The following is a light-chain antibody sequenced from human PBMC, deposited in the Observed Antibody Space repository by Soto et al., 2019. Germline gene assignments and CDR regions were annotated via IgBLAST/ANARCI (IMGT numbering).Light chain of an antibody. V-gene: IGLV2-14*01. CDR1: RSDIGGYKH. CDR3: SSYTTSSTQV. CDR2: EVS. J-gene: IGLJ1*01. Sequence: QSALTQPASVSGSPGQSITISCTGTRSDIGGYKHVSWYQQHPGKAPKLMIYEVSNRPSGVSNRFSGSKSGNTASLTISGLQAEDEADYYCSSYTTSSTQVFGTGTKLTVL.